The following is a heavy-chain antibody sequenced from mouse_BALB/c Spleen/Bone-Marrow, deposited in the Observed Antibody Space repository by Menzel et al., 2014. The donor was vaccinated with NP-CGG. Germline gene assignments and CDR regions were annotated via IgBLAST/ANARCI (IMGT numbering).Heavy chain of an antibody. Sequence: EVQLQQSGGGLVQPGGSRKLSCAASGFTFSSFGMRWVRQAPEKGLEWVAYISSGSRTVFYADTVKGRFTISRDNPKNTLFLQMTSLRSEDTAMYYCTRSRGNWDDFDYWGQGTTLTVSS. CDR1: GFTFSSFG. CDR2: ISSGSRTV. D-gene: IGHD3-3*01. V-gene: IGHV5-17*02. J-gene: IGHJ2*01. CDR3: TRSRGNWDDFDY.